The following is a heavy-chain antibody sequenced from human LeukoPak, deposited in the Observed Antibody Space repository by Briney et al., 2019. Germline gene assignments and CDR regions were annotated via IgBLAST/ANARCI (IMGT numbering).Heavy chain of an antibody. CDR2: IIPILGIA. V-gene: IGHV1-69*04. CDR3: ARDKGITIFGVTKNWFDP. Sequence: SVKVSCKASGGTFSSYAISWVRQAPGQGLECMGRIIPILGIANYAQKFQGRVTITADKSTSTAYMELSSLRSEDTAVYYCARDKGITIFGVTKNWFDPWGQGTLVTVSS. D-gene: IGHD3-3*01. J-gene: IGHJ5*02. CDR1: GGTFSSYA.